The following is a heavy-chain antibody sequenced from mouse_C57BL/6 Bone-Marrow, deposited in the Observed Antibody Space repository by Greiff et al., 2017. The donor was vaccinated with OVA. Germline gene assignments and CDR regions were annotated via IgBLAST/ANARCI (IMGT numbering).Heavy chain of an antibody. V-gene: IGHV1-72*01. CDR2: IDPNSGGT. Sequence: QVQLKQPGAELVKPGASVKLSCKASGYTFTSYWMHWVKQRPGRGLEWIGRIDPNSGGTKYNEKFKSKATLTVDKPSSTAYMQLSSLTSEDSAVYYCARAGNYLYYAMDYWGQGTSVTVSS. D-gene: IGHD5-5*01. CDR1: GYTFTSYW. J-gene: IGHJ4*01. CDR3: ARAGNYLYYAMDY.